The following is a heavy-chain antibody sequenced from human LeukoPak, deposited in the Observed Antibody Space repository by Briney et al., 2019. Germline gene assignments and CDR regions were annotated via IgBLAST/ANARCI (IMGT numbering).Heavy chain of an antibody. CDR1: GGSISSYY. CDR3: ARDLGSKGITMVRAAPNWFDP. D-gene: IGHD3-10*01. Sequence: SETLSLTCTVSGGSISSYYWSWIRQPAGKGLEWIGRIYTSGSTNYNPSLKSRVTMSVDTSKNQFSLKLSSVTAADTAVYYCARDLGSKGITMVRAAPNWFDPWGRGTLVTVSS. V-gene: IGHV4-4*07. CDR2: IYTSGST. J-gene: IGHJ5*02.